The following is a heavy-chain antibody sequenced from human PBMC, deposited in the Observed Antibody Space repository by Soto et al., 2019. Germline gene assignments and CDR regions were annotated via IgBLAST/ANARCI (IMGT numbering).Heavy chain of an antibody. CDR3: ARGAPGLAAAGTFDY. Sequence: SETLSLTCAVYGGSFSGYYWSWIRQPPGKGLEWIGEINHSGSTNYNPSLKSRVTISVDTSKNQFSLKLSSVTAADTAVYYCARGAPGLAAAGTFDYWGQGTLVTVSS. CDR1: GGSFSGYY. CDR2: INHSGST. D-gene: IGHD6-13*01. V-gene: IGHV4-34*01. J-gene: IGHJ4*02.